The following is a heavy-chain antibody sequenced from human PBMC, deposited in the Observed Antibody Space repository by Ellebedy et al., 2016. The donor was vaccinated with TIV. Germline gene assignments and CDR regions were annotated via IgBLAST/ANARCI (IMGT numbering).Heavy chain of an antibody. D-gene: IGHD3-22*01. CDR3: ARLVMDYALPKGWFNT. V-gene: IGHV4-39*01. J-gene: IGHJ5*01. CDR2: VYYSGST. CDR1: VGSISSENYF. Sequence: SETLSLTXTISVGSISSENYFWAWIRQPPGKGLECLGSVYYSGSTDYNPSLRSRLTMSADTSRNQFALNLRSVTAADTAVYYCARLVMDYALPKGWFNTWGQGILVTVSS.